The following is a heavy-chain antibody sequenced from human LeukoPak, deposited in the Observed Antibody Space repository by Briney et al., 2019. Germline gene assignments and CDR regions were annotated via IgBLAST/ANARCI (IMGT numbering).Heavy chain of an antibody. CDR2: ISYDGSYK. V-gene: IGHV3-30-3*01. D-gene: IGHD3-10*01. J-gene: IGHJ4*02. CDR3: ARDRSIGITTADRSFEY. CDR1: GFTFSSYA. Sequence: GGSLRLSCAASGFTFSSYAMHWVRQAPGKGLEWVAVISYDGSYKYYADSVRGRFSISRDNSKHTLYLQMASLGAEDTAVYYCARDRSIGITTADRSFEYWGQGILVSVSS.